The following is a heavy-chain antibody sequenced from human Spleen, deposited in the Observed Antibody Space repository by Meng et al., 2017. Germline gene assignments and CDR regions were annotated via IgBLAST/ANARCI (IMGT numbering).Heavy chain of an antibody. CDR2: ISYDGSNK. Sequence: GESLKISCAASGFTFSSYSMNWVRQAPGKGLEWVAVISYDGSNKYYADSVKGRFTFSRDNSKNTVYLQMNSLRAEDTAVYYCAKDLLITMVRGVTQFDYWGQGTLVTVSS. J-gene: IGHJ4*02. D-gene: IGHD3-10*01. V-gene: IGHV3-30*18. CDR1: GFTFSSYS. CDR3: AKDLLITMVRGVTQFDY.